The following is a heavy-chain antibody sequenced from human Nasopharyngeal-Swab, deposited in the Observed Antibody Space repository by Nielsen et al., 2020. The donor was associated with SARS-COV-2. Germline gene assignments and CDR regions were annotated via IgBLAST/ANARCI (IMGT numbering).Heavy chain of an antibody. CDR1: GFTFGDYA. CDR3: ARSVGSFYGQGAFDI. V-gene: IGHV3-49*01. J-gene: IGHJ3*02. CDR2: IRSKTYGGAP. D-gene: IGHD1-26*01. Sequence: GESLKISCTTSGFTFGDYAMSWFRLAPGKGLEWVGFIRSKTYGGAPEYAASVKGRFTVSRDGAESIAYLQMNSLETEDTGVYYCARSVGSFYGQGAFDIWGQGTMVTVSS.